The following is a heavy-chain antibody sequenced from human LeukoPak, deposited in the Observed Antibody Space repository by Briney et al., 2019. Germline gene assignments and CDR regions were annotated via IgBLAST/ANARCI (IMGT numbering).Heavy chain of an antibody. CDR1: GFTFSNYW. J-gene: IGHJ4*02. CDR3: VYLLRSSSANY. V-gene: IGHV3-7*01. D-gene: IGHD6-6*01. Sequence: PGGSLRLSCEASGFTFSNYWMRWVRQTPGKGLEWVANINQDGSEKYYVDSVKGRFTISRDNAKNSLYLQMNSRTAEDTAVYYCVYLLRSSSANYWGQGTLVTVSS. CDR2: INQDGSEK.